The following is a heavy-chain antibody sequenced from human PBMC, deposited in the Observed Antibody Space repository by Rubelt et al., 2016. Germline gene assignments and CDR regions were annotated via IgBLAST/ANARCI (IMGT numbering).Heavy chain of an antibody. CDR3: ARPRNPYSGSYPDWYFDL. V-gene: IGHV4-59*08. CDR2: IYYSGST. D-gene: IGHD1-26*01. Sequence: KGLEWIGYIYYSGSTNYNPPLKTRVSMSVDTSKDQVSLEMTSMTAADTAVYFCARPRNPYSGSYPDWYFDLWGRGTLVTVSS. J-gene: IGHJ2*01.